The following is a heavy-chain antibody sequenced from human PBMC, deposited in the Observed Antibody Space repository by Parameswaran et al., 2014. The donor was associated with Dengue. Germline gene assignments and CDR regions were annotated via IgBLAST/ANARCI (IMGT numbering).Heavy chain of an antibody. CDR3: ARALTSSGYLVYYYYGMDV. V-gene: IGHV4-34*01. J-gene: IGHJ6*02. D-gene: IGHD3-22*01. Sequence: RWIRQPPGKGLEWIGEINHSGSTNYNPSLKSRVTISVDTSKNQFSLKLSSVTAADTAVYYCARALTSSGYLVYYYYGMDVWGQGTTVTVSS. CDR2: INHSGST.